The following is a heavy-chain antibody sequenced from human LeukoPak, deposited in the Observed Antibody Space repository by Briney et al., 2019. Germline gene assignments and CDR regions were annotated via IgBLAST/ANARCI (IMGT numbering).Heavy chain of an antibody. V-gene: IGHV4-31*03. CDR2: IYYSGST. D-gene: IGHD3-10*01. CDR3: ARESSAGSGPISSIAFDI. CDR1: GGSIGSGGYY. Sequence: SETLSLTCTVSGGSIGSGGYYWSWIRQHPGKGLEWIGYIYYSGSTYYNPSLKSRVTISVDTSKNQFSLKLSSVTAADTAVYYCARESSAGSGPISSIAFDIWGQGTMVTVSS. J-gene: IGHJ3*02.